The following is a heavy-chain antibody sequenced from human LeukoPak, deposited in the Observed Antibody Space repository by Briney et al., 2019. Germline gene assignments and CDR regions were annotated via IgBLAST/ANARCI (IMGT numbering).Heavy chain of an antibody. CDR2: INQDGSEK. D-gene: IGHD3-10*01. CDR3: ARDRSTSGRQY. J-gene: IGHJ4*02. V-gene: IGHV3-7*01. Sequence: GSLRLSCAASGFTFSSLWMTWVRQAPGKGLEWVANINQDGSEKHYVDSLKGRFTISRDNAKNSLYLQMNTLRAEDTAVYYCARDRSTSGRQYWGQGTLVTVSS. CDR1: GFTFSSLW.